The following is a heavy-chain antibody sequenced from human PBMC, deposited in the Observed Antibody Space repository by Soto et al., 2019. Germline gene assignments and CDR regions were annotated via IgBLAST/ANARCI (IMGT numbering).Heavy chain of an antibody. V-gene: IGHV4-4*02. CDR3: ATSNDYPSYYFDY. Sequence: QVQLQESGPGLVKPSGTLSRTCAVSGGSISSSNWWSWVRQPPGKGLEWIGEIYHSGSTNYNPSLKSRATISVDKCKSQFSLKLSSVTAADTAVYYCATSNDYPSYYFDYWGQGTLVTVSS. J-gene: IGHJ4*02. CDR1: GGSISSSNW. CDR2: IYHSGST. D-gene: IGHD4-17*01.